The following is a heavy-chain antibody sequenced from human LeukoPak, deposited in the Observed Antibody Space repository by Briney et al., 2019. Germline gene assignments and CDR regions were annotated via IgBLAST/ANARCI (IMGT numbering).Heavy chain of an antibody. CDR1: GYTFTSYG. D-gene: IGHD1-26*01. J-gene: IGHJ4*02. V-gene: IGHV1-18*01. CDR2: ISAYNGNT. Sequence: ASVKVSCKASGYTFTSYGISWVRQAPGQGLEWMGWISAYNGNTNYAQKLQGRVTMTTDTSTSTAYMELRSLRSDDTAVYYCARRFSIVGATTFDYWGQGILVTVSS. CDR3: ARRFSIVGATTFDY.